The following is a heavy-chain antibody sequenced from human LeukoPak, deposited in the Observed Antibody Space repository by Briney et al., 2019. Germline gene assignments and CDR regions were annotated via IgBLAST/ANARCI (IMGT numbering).Heavy chain of an antibody. CDR3: AKETYSSGWYPYFDY. J-gene: IGHJ4*02. D-gene: IGHD6-19*01. Sequence: PGGSLRLSCVASGFTFSSYAMSWVRQAPGKGLEWVSGISGSGGSTYYADSVKGRFTISRDNSKNTLFLQMNSLRAEDTAVYYRAKETYSSGWYPYFDYWGQGTLVTVSS. CDR1: GFTFSSYA. CDR2: ISGSGGST. V-gene: IGHV3-23*01.